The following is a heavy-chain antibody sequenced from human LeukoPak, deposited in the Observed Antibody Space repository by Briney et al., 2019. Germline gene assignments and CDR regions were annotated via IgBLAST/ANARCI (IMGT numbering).Heavy chain of an antibody. D-gene: IGHD4-23*01. Sequence: GGSLRLSCAASGFTFDDYAMHWVRQAPGKGLEWISLISWGGGSTYYPDSVKGRFTISRDNSKISVYLQRNSLRAEDTALYYCAKPSTPYYYYYYMDVWGKGTTVTVSS. CDR2: ISWGGGST. J-gene: IGHJ6*03. CDR3: AKPSTPYYYYYYMDV. CDR1: GFTFDDYA. V-gene: IGHV3-43D*03.